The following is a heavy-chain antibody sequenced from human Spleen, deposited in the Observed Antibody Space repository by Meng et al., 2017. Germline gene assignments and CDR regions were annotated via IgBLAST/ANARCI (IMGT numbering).Heavy chain of an antibody. CDR3: ARDLQSSSWYYFDC. CDR2: IYSSGST. Sequence: QGQLKASGPGLVKPAQTLSLTCPISGGSISSGGYYWSWIRQHPGKGLEWIGYIYSSGSTYYNPSIKSRVAISVDTSKNQFSLKLSSVTAADTAVYYCARDLQSSSWYYFDCWGRGTLVTVSS. CDR1: GGSISSGGYY. V-gene: IGHV4-31*03. J-gene: IGHJ4*02. D-gene: IGHD6-13*01.